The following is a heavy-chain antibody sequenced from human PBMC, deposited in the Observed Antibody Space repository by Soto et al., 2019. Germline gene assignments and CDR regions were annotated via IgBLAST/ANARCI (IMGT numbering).Heavy chain of an antibody. J-gene: IGHJ6*02. CDR1: GFTFSSYG. Sequence: QVQLVESGGGVVQPGRSLRLSCAASGFTFSSYGMHWVRQAPGKGLEWVAVIWYDGSNKYYADSVKGRFTISRDNSKNTLYLQMNSLRAEDTAVYYCARANLEVANLGGMDVWGQGTTVTVSS. CDR2: IWYDGSNK. D-gene: IGHD5-12*01. V-gene: IGHV3-33*01. CDR3: ARANLEVANLGGMDV.